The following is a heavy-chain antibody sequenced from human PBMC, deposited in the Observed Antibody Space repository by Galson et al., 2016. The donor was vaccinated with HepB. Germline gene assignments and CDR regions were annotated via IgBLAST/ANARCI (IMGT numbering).Heavy chain of an antibody. V-gene: IGHV4-61*01. CDR2: DFDSGRT. CDR1: GASVSSESYY. J-gene: IGHJ6*02. Sequence: SETLSLTCSVSGASVSSESYYWNWIRQPPGKGLEWIGYDFDSGRTNYNPSLKSRATISVDTSSNQFSLKLSFVTAAVTAMYSCAREYTSSWSATYYYGMAVWGQGTTVTVSS. D-gene: IGHD6-13*01. CDR3: AREYTSSWSATYYYGMAV.